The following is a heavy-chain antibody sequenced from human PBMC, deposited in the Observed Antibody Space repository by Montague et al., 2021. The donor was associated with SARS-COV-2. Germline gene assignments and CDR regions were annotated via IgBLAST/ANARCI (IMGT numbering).Heavy chain of an antibody. CDR3: ARGHLSVSMIVVVFTSASYYFDY. D-gene: IGHD3-22*01. J-gene: IGHJ4*02. CDR2: IKQSGST. Sequence: SETLSLTCGVYGGSFGDDHWSWIRQPPGKELEWIGDIKQSGSTNYNPSXXSRVTISVDTSRNQFSLKLTSVTAADTAVYFCARGHLSVSMIVVVFTSASYYFDYWGQGASSPSPQ. CDR1: GGSFGDDH. V-gene: IGHV4-34*01.